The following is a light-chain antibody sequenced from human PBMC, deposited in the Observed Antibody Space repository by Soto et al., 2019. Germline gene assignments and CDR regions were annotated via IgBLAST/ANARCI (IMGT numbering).Light chain of an antibody. CDR3: QHCDSLPLT. Sequence: DIQMTQSPSSLSVSVLDIVTITCLASQSIGGFLNWYQQKLGKAPKLLIYAASTLESGVPSRFSATVSGTDFTFTISSLQPEDIATYYCQHCDSLPLTFGQGTRLEIK. CDR1: QSIGGF. J-gene: IGKJ5*01. V-gene: IGKV1-33*01. CDR2: AAS.